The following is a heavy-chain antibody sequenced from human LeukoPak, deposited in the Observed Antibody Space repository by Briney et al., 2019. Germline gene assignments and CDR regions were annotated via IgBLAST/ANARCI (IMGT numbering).Heavy chain of an antibody. Sequence: SETLSLTCTVSGGSISSYYWSWIRQPPGKGLEWIGYIYYGGSTIYNPSLKSRITISVDTSKNQFSLKLSSVTAADTAVYYCARVGDSSGWYLDRWGRGTLVTVSS. D-gene: IGHD3-22*01. CDR1: GGSISSYY. V-gene: IGHV4-59*08. J-gene: IGHJ2*01. CDR2: IYYGGST. CDR3: ARVGDSSGWYLDR.